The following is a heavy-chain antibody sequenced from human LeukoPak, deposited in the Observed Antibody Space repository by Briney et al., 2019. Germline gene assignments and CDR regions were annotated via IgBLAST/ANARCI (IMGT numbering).Heavy chain of an antibody. CDR2: IYPGDSDT. V-gene: IGHV5-51*01. CDR3: ARSIDSTTSTLPY. Sequence: GESLKISCKGSENSFTNCWIVWVRQMPRKGLEWVGIIYPGDSDTRYSPTFQGQVTISADRSTTTAYLQWSGLKASDTAMYYCARSIDSTTSTLPYWGQGTQVTVSS. J-gene: IGHJ4*02. CDR1: ENSFTNCW. D-gene: IGHD5-24*01.